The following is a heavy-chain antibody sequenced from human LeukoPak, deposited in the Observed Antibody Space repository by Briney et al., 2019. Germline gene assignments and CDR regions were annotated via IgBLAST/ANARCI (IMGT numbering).Heavy chain of an antibody. V-gene: IGHV3-23*01. CDR2: IGVTGDT. CDR3: AKTVYAIRAEGYYYMDV. D-gene: IGHD2-8*01. J-gene: IGHJ6*03. Sequence: GGSLRLSCEASGFTFSKDDFHWVRQAPGKGLEWVAAIGVTGDTYYADSVKGRFTISRDNSKNTLYLQMNSLRAEDTAVYYCAKTVYAIRAEGYYYMDVWGKGTTVTVSS. CDR1: GFTFSKDD.